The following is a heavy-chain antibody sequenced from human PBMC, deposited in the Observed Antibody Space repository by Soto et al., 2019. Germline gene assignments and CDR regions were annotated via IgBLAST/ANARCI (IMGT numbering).Heavy chain of an antibody. D-gene: IGHD3-22*01. V-gene: IGHV3-23*01. CDR1: GFTFSSYA. CDR3: AKDLYYYDSSGSGSFDI. J-gene: IGHJ3*02. CDR2: ISGSGGST. Sequence: PGGSPGLSCAASGFTFSSYAMSWVRQTPGKGLEWVSAISGSGGSTYYADSVKGRFTISRDNSKNTLYLQMNSLRAEDTAVYYCAKDLYYYDSSGSGSFDIWGQGTMVTVSS.